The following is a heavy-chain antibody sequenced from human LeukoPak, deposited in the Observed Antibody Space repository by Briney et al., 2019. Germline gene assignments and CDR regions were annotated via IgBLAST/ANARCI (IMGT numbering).Heavy chain of an antibody. CDR3: ATAYREGDNYYGSGSPIPFDP. J-gene: IGHJ5*02. Sequence: ASVKVSCQVSGYTLTELSMHWLRQAPGKGLEWMGGFDPEDGETIYAQKFQGRVTMTEDTSTDTAYMELSSLRSEDTAVYYCATAYREGDNYYGSGSPIPFDPWGQGTLVTVSS. D-gene: IGHD3-10*01. V-gene: IGHV1-24*01. CDR2: FDPEDGET. CDR1: GYTLTELS.